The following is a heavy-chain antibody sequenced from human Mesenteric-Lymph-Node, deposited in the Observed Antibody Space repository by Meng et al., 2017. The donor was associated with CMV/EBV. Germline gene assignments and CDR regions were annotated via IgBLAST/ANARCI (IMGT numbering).Heavy chain of an antibody. Sequence: SETLSLTCVVSGGSISSSNWWSWVRQPPGKGLEWIGEIYHSGSTNYNPSLKSRVTISVDKSKNQFSLKLSSVTAADTAVYYCARASVVVVPAAIGFDPWGQGTLVTVSS. CDR3: ARASVVVVPAAIGFDP. V-gene: IGHV4-4*02. CDR2: IYHSGST. CDR1: GGSISSSNW. J-gene: IGHJ5*02. D-gene: IGHD2-2*02.